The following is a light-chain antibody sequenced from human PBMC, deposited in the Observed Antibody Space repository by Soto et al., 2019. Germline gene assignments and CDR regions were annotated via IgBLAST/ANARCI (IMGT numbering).Light chain of an antibody. CDR3: QTLGTCTV. Sequence: QLVLTQSPSASASPGASVKLTCTLSSGHSSYAIAWHQQQPEKGPRYLMKLNSDGSHSKGDWIPDRFSGSSSGAERYLTISSLQSEDEADYYCQTLGTCTVFGGGTKRTVL. V-gene: IGLV4-69*01. J-gene: IGLJ2*01. CDR1: SGHSSYA. CDR2: LNSDGSH.